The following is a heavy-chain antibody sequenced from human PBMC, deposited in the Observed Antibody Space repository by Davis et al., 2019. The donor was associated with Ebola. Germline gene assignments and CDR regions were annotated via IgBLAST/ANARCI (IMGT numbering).Heavy chain of an antibody. J-gene: IGHJ5*02. CDR1: GGSFSGYY. CDR3: ARSAGYCSSTSCYGSEVDLFDP. CDR2: INHSGST. D-gene: IGHD2-2*01. V-gene: IGHV4-34*01. Sequence: PSETLSLTCAVYGGSFSGYYWSWIRQPPGKGLEWIGEINHSGSTNYNPSLKSRVTISVDTSKNQFSLKLSSVTAADTAVYYCARSAGYCSSTSCYGSEVDLFDPWGQGTLVTVSS.